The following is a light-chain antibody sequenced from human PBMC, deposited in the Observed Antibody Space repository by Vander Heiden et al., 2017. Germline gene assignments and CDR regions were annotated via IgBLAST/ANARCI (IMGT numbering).Light chain of an antibody. CDR3: SSYTNNTALV. J-gene: IGLJ2*01. CDR1: SNYVGGYNF. Sequence: QSALTQPASVSGSPGQSITISCTGTSNYVGGYNFVSWFQQHPGKAPKLMIYDVNVRPSGVSSRFSGSKSGNTASLTISGLQSEDEAHYYCSSYTNNTALVFGGGTKLSVL. CDR2: DVN. V-gene: IGLV2-14*03.